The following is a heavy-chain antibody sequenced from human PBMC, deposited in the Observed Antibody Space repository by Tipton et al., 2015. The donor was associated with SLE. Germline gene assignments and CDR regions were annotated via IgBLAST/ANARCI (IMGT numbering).Heavy chain of an antibody. Sequence: LRLSCTVSGGSISGYYWSWIRQPPGKGLEWIGYIYYSGSTNYSPSLKSRVTISVDTSKSQFSLKLSSVTAADTAVYYCARRAAPDHYDSGWGWYFDLWGRGTLVTVSS. J-gene: IGHJ2*01. D-gene: IGHD3-22*01. CDR3: ARRAAPDHYDSGWGWYFDL. CDR1: GGSISGYY. V-gene: IGHV4-59*08. CDR2: IYYSGST.